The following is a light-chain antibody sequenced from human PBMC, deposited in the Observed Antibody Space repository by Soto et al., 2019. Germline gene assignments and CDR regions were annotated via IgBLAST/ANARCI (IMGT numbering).Light chain of an antibody. J-gene: IGLJ1*01. CDR3: QSYDSSLSASYV. V-gene: IGLV1-40*01. CDR2: DNN. CDR1: SSNIGAGYD. Sequence: QSLLTQPPSVSGAPGQMVTISCTRSSSNIGAGYDVHWYQQLPGTAPKLLIYDNNNRPSGVPGRFSGSKSGASASLAITGLQAEDEADYYCQSYDSSLSASYVFGTGTKVTVL.